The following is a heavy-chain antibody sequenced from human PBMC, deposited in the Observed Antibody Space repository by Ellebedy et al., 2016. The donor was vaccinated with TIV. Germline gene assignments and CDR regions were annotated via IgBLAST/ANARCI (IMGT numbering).Heavy chain of an antibody. Sequence: GESLKISCAASGFTVSIYYMSWVRQAPGEGLEWVGRIRNKAKSYTTEYAASVKGRFTVSRDDPANSLYLHMNSLRIEDTAVYYCARGPLMGDAYDIWGQGTMVTVSS. CDR1: GFTVSIYY. CDR3: ARGPLMGDAYDI. J-gene: IGHJ3*02. D-gene: IGHD5-24*01. CDR2: IRNKAKSYTT. V-gene: IGHV3-72*01.